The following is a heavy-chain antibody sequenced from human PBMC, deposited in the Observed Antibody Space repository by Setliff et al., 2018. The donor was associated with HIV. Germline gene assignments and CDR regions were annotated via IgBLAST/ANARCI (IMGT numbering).Heavy chain of an antibody. CDR1: GFTFSSYA. CDR2: IIYTGGST. Sequence: PGGSLRLSCAASGFTFSSYAMSWVRQAPGKGLELVSIIYTGGSTFYGDSVKDRFTISRDDSKNTLFLQMSSLRAEDTAVYYCVNRAWLESWGQGTLVTVSS. CDR3: VNRAWLES. V-gene: IGHV3-23*03. J-gene: IGHJ4*02.